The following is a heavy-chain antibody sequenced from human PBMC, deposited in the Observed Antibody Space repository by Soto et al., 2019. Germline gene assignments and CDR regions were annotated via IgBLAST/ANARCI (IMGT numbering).Heavy chain of an antibody. CDR2: MSYDGSNK. CDR1: GFTFSSYA. CDR3: ARFCSGGSCYAREYYYGMDV. J-gene: IGHJ6*02. Sequence: GSLRLSCAASGFTFSSYAMHWVRQAPGKGLEWVAVMSYDGSNKYYADSVKGRFTISRDNSKNTLYLQMNSLRAEDTAVYYCARFCSGGSCYAREYYYGMDVWGQGTTVTVSS. V-gene: IGHV3-30-3*01. D-gene: IGHD2-15*01.